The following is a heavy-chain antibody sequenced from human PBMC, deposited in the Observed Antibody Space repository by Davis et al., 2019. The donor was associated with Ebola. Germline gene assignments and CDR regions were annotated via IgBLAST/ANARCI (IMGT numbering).Heavy chain of an antibody. J-gene: IGHJ6*04. CDR1: GFIFSSYV. Sequence: GESLKISCAASGFIFSSYVMSWVRQAPGKGLEWVSTLGLGADTYYADFVKGRFTISRDNSKNTLYLQMNSLRAEDTAVYYCARDMNTAMVLYDYGMDVWGKGTTVTVSS. CDR2: LGLGADT. CDR3: ARDMNTAMVLYDYGMDV. V-gene: IGHV3-23*01. D-gene: IGHD5-18*01.